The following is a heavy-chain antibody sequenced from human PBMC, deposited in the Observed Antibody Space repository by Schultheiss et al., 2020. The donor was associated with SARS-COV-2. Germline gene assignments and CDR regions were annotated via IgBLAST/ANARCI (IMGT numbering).Heavy chain of an antibody. Sequence: SETLSLTCAVSGYSITNGDYWGWIRQSPGKGLEWIGYIYYSGSSNYNPSLKSRVTISVDTSKNQFSLKLSSVTAADTAVYYCARVTNGNYYYYYMDVWGKGTTVTVSS. CDR1: GYSITNGDY. J-gene: IGHJ6*03. V-gene: IGHV4-61*08. CDR2: IYYSGSS. D-gene: IGHD4-11*01. CDR3: ARVTNGNYYYYYMDV.